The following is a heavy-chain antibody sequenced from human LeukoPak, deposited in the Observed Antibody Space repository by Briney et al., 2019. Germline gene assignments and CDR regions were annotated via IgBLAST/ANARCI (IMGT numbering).Heavy chain of an antibody. CDR1: GFTFSRYW. Sequence: GGSLRLSCAASGFTFSRYWMSWVRQAPGKGLEWVANIKQDGSEKYYVDSVKGRFTISRDNAKNSLYLQMNSLRAEDTAVYYCARDGGPLDYWGQGTLVTVSS. CDR2: IKQDGSEK. D-gene: IGHD2-15*01. J-gene: IGHJ4*02. CDR3: ARDGGPLDY. V-gene: IGHV3-7*01.